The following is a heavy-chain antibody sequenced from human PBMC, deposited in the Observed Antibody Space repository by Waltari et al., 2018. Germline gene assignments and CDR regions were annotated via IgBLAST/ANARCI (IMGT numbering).Heavy chain of an antibody. D-gene: IGHD6-13*01. Sequence: QVQLQESGPGLVKPSETLSLTCPVFGGSISSYYWSWIRQPAGKGLEWIGRIYPSGSTNYNPSLKSRVTMSVDTSKNQFSLKLSSVTAADTAVYYCARTIAAAGTKRGHWFDPWGQGALVTVSS. CDR3: ARTIAAAGTKRGHWFDP. CDR2: IYPSGST. J-gene: IGHJ5*02. CDR1: GGSISSYY. V-gene: IGHV4-4*07.